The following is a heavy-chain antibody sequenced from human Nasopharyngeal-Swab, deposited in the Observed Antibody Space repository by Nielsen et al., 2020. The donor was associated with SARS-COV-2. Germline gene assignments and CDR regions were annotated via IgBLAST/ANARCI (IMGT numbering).Heavy chain of an antibody. J-gene: IGHJ6*02. CDR2: IIPIFGTA. Sequence: SVKVSCKASGGTFSSYAISWVRQAPGQGLKWMGGIIPIFGTANYAQKFQGRVTITADKSTSTAYMELSSPRSEDTAVYYCARDSSDSYYGMDVWGQGTTVTVSS. CDR1: GGTFSSYA. V-gene: IGHV1-69*06. CDR3: ARDSSDSYYGMDV.